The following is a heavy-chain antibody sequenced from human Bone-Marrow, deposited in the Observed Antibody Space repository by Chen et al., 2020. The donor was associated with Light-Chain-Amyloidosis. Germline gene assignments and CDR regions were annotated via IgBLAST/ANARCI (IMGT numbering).Heavy chain of an antibody. CDR3: ARRRDGYNFDY. CDR1: GYTFPNYW. J-gene: IGHJ4*02. V-gene: IGHV5-51*01. Sequence: EVQLEQSGPEVKKPGESLKTSCKGSGYTFPNYWIGWVRQMPGKGLEWMVVIYPDDSDARYSPSFEGQVTISADKSITTAYLQWRSLKASDTAMYYCARRRDGYNFDYWGQGTLVTVSS. D-gene: IGHD5-12*01. CDR2: IYPDDSDA.